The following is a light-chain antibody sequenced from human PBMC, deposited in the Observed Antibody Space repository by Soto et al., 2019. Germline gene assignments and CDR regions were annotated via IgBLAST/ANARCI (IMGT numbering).Light chain of an antibody. Sequence: DIQMTQSPSSLSASVGDRVTITCRASQSISSYLNWYQQKPGKAPNLLIYAASSLQSGVPSRFSGSGSGTDFTLNISSLQPEDFATYYCQQSYSTPRTFGQGTKVEI. V-gene: IGKV1-39*01. CDR3: QQSYSTPRT. J-gene: IGKJ1*01. CDR1: QSISSY. CDR2: AAS.